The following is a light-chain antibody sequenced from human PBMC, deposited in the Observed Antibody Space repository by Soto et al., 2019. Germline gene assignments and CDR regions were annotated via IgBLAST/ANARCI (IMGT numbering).Light chain of an antibody. CDR1: QSVDSGY. Sequence: ELMHSPGTRSLSQGERATLSCRASQSVDSGYLVWYQQKPGQAPRLLIYAASSRATGIPDRFSGSGSGTDFTLTISSLEPEDFAVYYCQQRSNWPLTFGGGTKVDIK. V-gene: IGKV3D-20*02. J-gene: IGKJ4*01. CDR3: QQRSNWPLT. CDR2: AAS.